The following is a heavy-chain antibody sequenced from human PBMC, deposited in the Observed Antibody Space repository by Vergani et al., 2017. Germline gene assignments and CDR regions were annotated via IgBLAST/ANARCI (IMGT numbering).Heavy chain of an antibody. D-gene: IGHD1-14*01. J-gene: IGHJ4*02. CDR2: INPNSGGT. CDR3: ARFGTSANRYYVGY. V-gene: IGHV1-2*02. CDR1: GYTFTDYC. Sequence: QVQLVQSGAEVEKPGASLKVSCKASGYTFTDYCMHWVRQAPGQGLAWMGWINPNSGGTNYAQKFQGRVTITRDTSISTAYMELSNLRSDDTAVYYCARFGTSANRYYVGYLGQGTLVTVSP.